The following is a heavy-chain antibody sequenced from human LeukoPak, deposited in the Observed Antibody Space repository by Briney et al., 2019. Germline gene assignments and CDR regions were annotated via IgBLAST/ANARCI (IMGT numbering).Heavy chain of an antibody. Sequence: ASVKVSCKASGYTFTGYYMHWVRQAPGQGLEWMGWINPNSGGTNYAQKFQGRVTMTRDTSISTAYMELSRLRSDDTAVYYCATDHTGATLYFQHWGQGTLVTVSS. CDR1: GYTFTGYY. CDR2: INPNSGGT. V-gene: IGHV1-2*02. D-gene: IGHD1-26*01. J-gene: IGHJ1*01. CDR3: ATDHTGATLYFQH.